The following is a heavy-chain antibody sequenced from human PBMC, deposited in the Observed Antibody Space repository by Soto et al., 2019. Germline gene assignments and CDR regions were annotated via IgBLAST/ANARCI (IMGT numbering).Heavy chain of an antibody. V-gene: IGHV4-59*08. CDR3: LTQGISNLHGLVDV. D-gene: IGHD2-15*01. CDR1: SGPSSSHN. J-gene: IGHJ6*02. Sequence: QVQLQQSGPGLVKPSETLSLTCSVSSGPSSSHNWGWIRQPPGRGLEWIGYVYSTGGTSYNPSLKNRATVSSDSSTMHISLTLTSVTAAEPSVYYCLTQGISNLHGLVDVWGQGTTVRVSS. CDR2: VYSTGGT.